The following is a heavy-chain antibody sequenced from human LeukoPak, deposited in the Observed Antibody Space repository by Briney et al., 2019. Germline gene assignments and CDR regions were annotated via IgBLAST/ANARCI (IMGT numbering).Heavy chain of an antibody. D-gene: IGHD2-2*01. V-gene: IGHV1-2*02. CDR2: INPNSGGT. J-gene: IGHJ6*02. CDR1: GYTFTGYY. Sequence: ASVKVSCKASGYTFTGYYTHWVRQAPGQGLEWMGWINPNSGGTNYAQKFQGRVTMTRDTSISTAYMELSRLRSDDTAVYYCARDSRGYCSSTSCYVYYYGMDVWAQGTTVTVSS. CDR3: ARDSRGYCSSTSCYVYYYGMDV.